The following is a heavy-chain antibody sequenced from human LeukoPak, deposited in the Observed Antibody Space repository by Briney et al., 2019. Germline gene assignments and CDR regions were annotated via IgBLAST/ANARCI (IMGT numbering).Heavy chain of an antibody. D-gene: IGHD3-22*01. Sequence: PGGSLRLSCVASGFTFSTYNLNWVRQAPGKGLEWVSYISSRSSFIYYADSVKGRFTISRDDAKNSLYLQMNGLRAEDTAVYYCARESPYDSSGYDAFDIWGQGTMVTVSS. CDR1: GFTFSTYN. CDR2: ISSRSSFI. V-gene: IGHV3-48*01. CDR3: ARESPYDSSGYDAFDI. J-gene: IGHJ3*02.